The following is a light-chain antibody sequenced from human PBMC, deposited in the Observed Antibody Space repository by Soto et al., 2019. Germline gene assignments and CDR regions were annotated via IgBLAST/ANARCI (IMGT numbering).Light chain of an antibody. CDR2: DVT. V-gene: IGLV2-14*03. Sequence: QSVLTQPASVSGSPGQSITISCTGTNSDVGDYNYVSWYQHHRGKAPKLMIFDVTYRPSGVSNRFSGSKSGNTASLTISGLQAEDEADYYCSSYTSTSTLVFGTGTKLPVL. CDR3: SSYTSTSTLV. CDR1: NSDVGDYNY. J-gene: IGLJ1*01.